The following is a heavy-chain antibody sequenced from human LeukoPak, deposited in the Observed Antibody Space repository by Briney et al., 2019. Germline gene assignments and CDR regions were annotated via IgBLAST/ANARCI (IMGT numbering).Heavy chain of an antibody. J-gene: IGHJ4*02. D-gene: IGHD3-10*01. Sequence: PSGTLSLTCAVSGGSISSSNWWSWVRQPPGKGLEWIGEIYHSGSPNYNPSLKSRVTISVDKSKNQFPLKLSSVTAADTAVYYCARDLGVRRKIDYWGQGTLVTVSS. CDR3: ARDLGVRRKIDY. CDR1: GGSISSSNW. V-gene: IGHV4-4*02. CDR2: IYHSGSP.